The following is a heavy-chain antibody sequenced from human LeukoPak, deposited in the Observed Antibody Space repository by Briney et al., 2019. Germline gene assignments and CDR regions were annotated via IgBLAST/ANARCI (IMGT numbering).Heavy chain of an antibody. D-gene: IGHD2-2*02. Sequence: SETLSFTCTVSGGSVSSGSYYWNWIRQPPGKGLEWIGYIYYSGSTNYNPSLKSRFTISVDTSKNQFSLKLSSVTAADTAVYYCARSTYCSSTSCYRQNNWFDPWGQGTLVTVSS. CDR1: GGSVSSGSYY. CDR2: IYYSGST. V-gene: IGHV4-61*01. CDR3: ARSTYCSSTSCYRQNNWFDP. J-gene: IGHJ5*02.